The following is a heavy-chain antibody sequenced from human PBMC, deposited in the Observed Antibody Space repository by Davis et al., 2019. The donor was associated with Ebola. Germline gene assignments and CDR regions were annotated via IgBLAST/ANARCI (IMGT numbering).Heavy chain of an antibody. CDR3: AKDPYCISSSCPRDC. V-gene: IGHV3-23*01. CDR2: ISGSGGST. J-gene: IGHJ4*02. D-gene: IGHD2-2*01. Sequence: PGGSLRLSCAASGFIFRTYTMSWVRQAPGKGLEWVSGISGSGGSTYYTDSVKGRFTVSRDNSKTTLYLQMNSLRAEDTAVYYCAKDPYCISSSCPRDCWGQGTLVTVSS. CDR1: GFIFRTYT.